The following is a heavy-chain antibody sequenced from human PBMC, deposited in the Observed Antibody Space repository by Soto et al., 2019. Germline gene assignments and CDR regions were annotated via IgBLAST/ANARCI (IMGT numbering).Heavy chain of an antibody. V-gene: IGHV3-30*03. CDR3: ASQRRGMVRGVSMSRGMDV. Sequence: PGGSLRLSCAASGFTFSSYGMHWVRQAPGKGLEWVAVISYDGSNKYYADSVKGRFTISRDNSKNTLYLQMNSLRADDTAVYYCASQRRGMVRGVSMSRGMDVWGQGTTVTVSS. CDR2: ISYDGSNK. D-gene: IGHD3-10*01. J-gene: IGHJ6*02. CDR1: GFTFSSYG.